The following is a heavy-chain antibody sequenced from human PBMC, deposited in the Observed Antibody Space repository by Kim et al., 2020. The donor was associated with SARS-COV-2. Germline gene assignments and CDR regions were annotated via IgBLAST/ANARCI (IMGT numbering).Heavy chain of an antibody. CDR1: GGTFSSYA. CDR2: IIPIFGTA. V-gene: IGHV1-69*13. CDR3: AREGGYYDSSGYYDYAFDI. D-gene: IGHD3-22*01. J-gene: IGHJ3*02. Sequence: SVKVSCKASGGTFSSYAISWVRQAPGQGLEWMGGIIPIFGTANYAQKFQGRVTITADESTSTAYMELSSLRSEDTAVYYCAREGGYYDSSGYYDYAFDIWGQGTMVTVSS.